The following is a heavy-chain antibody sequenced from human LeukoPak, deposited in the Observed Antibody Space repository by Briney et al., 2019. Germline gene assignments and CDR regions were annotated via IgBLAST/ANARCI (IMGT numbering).Heavy chain of an antibody. V-gene: IGHV1-46*01. CDR3: ARDKKLMYYYGPTIIGAPGY. CDR1: GYTFTSYY. D-gene: IGHD3-10*01. J-gene: IGHJ4*02. CDR2: INPSGGST. Sequence: ASVKVSCKASGYTFTSYYMHWVRQAPGQGLEWMGIINPSGGSTSCAQKFQGRVTMTRDTSTSTVYMELSSLRSEDTAVYYCARDKKLMYYYGPTIIGAPGYWGQGTLVTVSS.